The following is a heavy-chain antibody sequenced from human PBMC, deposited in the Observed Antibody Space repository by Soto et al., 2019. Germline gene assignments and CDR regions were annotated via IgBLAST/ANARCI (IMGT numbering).Heavy chain of an antibody. V-gene: IGHV4-59*01. D-gene: IGHD3-22*01. CDR2: IYYSGST. CDR3: AGAYYDSSGSQFDY. CDR1: GGSISSYY. Sequence: SETLSLTCTVSGGSISSYYWSWIRQPPGKGLEWIGYIYYSGSTNYNPSLKSRVTISVDTSKNQFSLKLSSVTAADTAVYYCAGAYYDSSGSQFDYWGQGTLVTVSS. J-gene: IGHJ4*02.